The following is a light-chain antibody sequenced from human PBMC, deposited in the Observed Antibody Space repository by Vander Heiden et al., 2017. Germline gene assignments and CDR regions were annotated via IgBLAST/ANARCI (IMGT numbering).Light chain of an antibody. CDR2: GAS. J-gene: IGKJ2*01. Sequence: IVLTQPPATLSVSAGETATLSCRASQSVSSNLAWYQQKPGQAPRLLIYGASTRATGIPARFSGSGSGTEFTLTISSLQSEDFAVYYCQQYNNWPPYTFGQGTKLEIK. CDR1: QSVSSN. V-gene: IGKV3-15*01. CDR3: QQYNNWPPYT.